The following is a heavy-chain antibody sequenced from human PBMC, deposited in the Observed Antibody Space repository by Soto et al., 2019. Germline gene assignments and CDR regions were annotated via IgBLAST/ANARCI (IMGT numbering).Heavy chain of an antibody. CDR1: GYTLTELS. CDR3: ATSLRFGEFFHYHYGMAV. CDR2: FDPEDGET. Sequence: GASVEVSWKVSGYTLTELSMHWVRQAPGKGLEWMGGFDPEDGETIYAQKFQGRVTMTEDTSTDTAYMELSSLRSEDTAVYYCATSLRFGEFFHYHYGMAVWGQGTTVTVSS. D-gene: IGHD3-10*01. V-gene: IGHV1-24*01. J-gene: IGHJ6*02.